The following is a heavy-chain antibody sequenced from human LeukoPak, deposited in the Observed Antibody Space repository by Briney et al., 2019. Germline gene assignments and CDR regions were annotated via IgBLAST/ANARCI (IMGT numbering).Heavy chain of an antibody. V-gene: IGHV4-31*03. CDR1: GGSISSGGYY. CDR2: IYYSGST. Sequence: SQTLSLTCTVSGGSISSGGYYWSWIRLHPGKGLEWIGYIYYSGSTYYNPSLKSRVTISVDTSKNQFSLKLSSVTAADTAVYYCARSSATTVTTFDYWGQGTLVTVSS. D-gene: IGHD4-11*01. J-gene: IGHJ4*02. CDR3: ARSSATTVTTFDY.